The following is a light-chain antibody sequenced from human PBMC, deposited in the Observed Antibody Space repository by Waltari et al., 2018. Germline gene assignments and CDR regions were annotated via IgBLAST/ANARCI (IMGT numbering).Light chain of an antibody. V-gene: IGLV2-14*01. CDR3: SSYTSSSTVV. J-gene: IGLJ2*01. CDR1: SSDVGGYNY. CDR2: DVS. Sequence: QSALTQPASVSGSPGQSITISCTGTSSDVGGYNYVSGYQQHPGKAPKLMIYDVSKRPSGVSNRFSGSKSGNTASLTISVLQAEDEADYYCSSYTSSSTVVFGGGTKLTVL.